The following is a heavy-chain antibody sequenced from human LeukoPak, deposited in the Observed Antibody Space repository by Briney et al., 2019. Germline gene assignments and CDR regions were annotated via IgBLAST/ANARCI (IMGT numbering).Heavy chain of an antibody. D-gene: IGHD3-22*01. CDR2: ISGSGGST. CDR1: GFTFSSYA. J-gene: IGHJ4*02. Sequence: GGSLRLSCAASGFTFSSYAMSWVRQAPGEGLWWVSAISGSGGSTYYADSVKGRFTISRDNSKNTLYLQMNSLRAEDTAVYYCARLRRRSMIVVVTQRVPDYWGQGTLVTVSS. CDR3: ARLRRRSMIVVVTQRVPDY. V-gene: IGHV3-23*01.